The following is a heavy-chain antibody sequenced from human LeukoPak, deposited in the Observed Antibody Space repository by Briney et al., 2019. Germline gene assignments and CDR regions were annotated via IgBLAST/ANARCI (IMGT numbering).Heavy chain of an antibody. D-gene: IGHD6-13*01. CDR2: ISGGGGT. V-gene: IGHV3-23*01. J-gene: IGHJ1*01. Sequence: PGGSLRLSCAVSGFTFSSYVMSWVRQAPGKGLEWVSTISGGGGTYYADSVKGRFTVSRDNSKNTLYLQMNSLRVEDTAVYYCAKESGSRSYGAYFPHWGQGTLVTVSS. CDR3: AKESGSRSYGAYFPH. CDR1: GFTFSSYV.